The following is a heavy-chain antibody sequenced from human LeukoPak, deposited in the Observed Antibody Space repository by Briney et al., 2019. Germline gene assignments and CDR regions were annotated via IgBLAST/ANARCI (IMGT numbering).Heavy chain of an antibody. J-gene: IGHJ3*01. V-gene: IGHV4-59*13. CDR3: ARVRIGETSYDASDG. D-gene: IGHD1-26*01. Sequence: KPSETLSLTCTVSGGSISSYYWTWIRQPPGKGLEWIGDIYITGSTNYNPYLKRRVTMSVDTSKNQFSLRLSSVTAADTAVYYCARVRIGETSYDASDGRGLGTMVTVSS. CDR1: GGSISSYY. CDR2: IYITGST.